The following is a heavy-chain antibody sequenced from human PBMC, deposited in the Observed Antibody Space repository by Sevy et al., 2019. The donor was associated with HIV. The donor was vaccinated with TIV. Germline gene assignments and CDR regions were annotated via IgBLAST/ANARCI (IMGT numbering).Heavy chain of an antibody. V-gene: IGHV3-15*01. J-gene: IGHJ6*02. D-gene: IGHD2-2*01. Sequence: GGSLRLSCTASGFTFSSFSMSWVRQAPGKGLEWVGRIKSKTDGGTTDYAAPVKGRFTISRDDSKNTLYLQMNSLKTEDTAVYYCTTDCISTSCYAGYYGMDVWGQGTTVTVSS. CDR1: GFTFSSFS. CDR3: TTDCISTSCYAGYYGMDV. CDR2: IKSKTDGGTT.